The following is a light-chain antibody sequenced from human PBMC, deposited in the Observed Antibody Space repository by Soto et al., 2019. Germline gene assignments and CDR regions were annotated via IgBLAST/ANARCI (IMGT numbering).Light chain of an antibody. V-gene: IGKV3-15*01. CDR1: QSISSN. J-gene: IGKJ3*01. CDR3: HQYNNWPPDT. CDR2: GAS. Sequence: EIVMTQSPATLSVSPGERATLSCRARQSISSNLAWYQQKPGQAPRLLIYGASTRATGIPARFSGSGSGTEFTLTISSLQSEDFAVYYCHQYNNWPPDTFGPGTKVDIK.